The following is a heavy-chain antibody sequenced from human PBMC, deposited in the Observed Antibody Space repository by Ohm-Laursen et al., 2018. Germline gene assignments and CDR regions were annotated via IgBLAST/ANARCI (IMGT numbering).Heavy chain of an antibody. V-gene: IGHV3-30*18. CDR1: GFTFSSYG. Sequence: SLRLSCSASGFTFSSYGMHWARQAPGKGLEWVAVISYDGSNKYYADSVKGRFTISRDNAKNSLYLQMNSLRAEDTALYYCAKDSSGGYYGMHVWGQGTTVTVSS. CDR3: AKDSSGGYYGMHV. D-gene: IGHD3-10*01. J-gene: IGHJ6*02. CDR2: ISYDGSNK.